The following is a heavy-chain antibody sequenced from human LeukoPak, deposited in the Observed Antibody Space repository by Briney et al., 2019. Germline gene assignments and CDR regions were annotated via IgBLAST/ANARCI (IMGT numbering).Heavy chain of an antibody. J-gene: IGHJ4*02. CDR1: GFTFSSYG. Sequence: GGSLRLSCAASGFTFSSYGMHWVRQAPGKGLEWVAVISYDGSNKYYADSVKGRFTISRDNSKNTLYLQMNSLRAEDTAVYYCAKDSYGGNPYYFDYWGQGTLVTVSS. CDR3: AKDSYGGNPYYFDY. CDR2: ISYDGSNK. V-gene: IGHV3-30*18. D-gene: IGHD4-23*01.